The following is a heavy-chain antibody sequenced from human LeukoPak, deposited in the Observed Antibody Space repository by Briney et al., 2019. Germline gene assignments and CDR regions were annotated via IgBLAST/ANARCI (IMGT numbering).Heavy chain of an antibody. J-gene: IGHJ5*02. CDR3: ARGGAVLGTKYNWFDP. V-gene: IGHV1-2*06. CDR1: GYTFTDYY. Sequence: ASVKVSCKASGYTFTDYYMHWVRQAPGQGLEWMGRINFNSGGTNYAQKFQGRVTMTRDTSIRTGYMELSRLRSDDTAVYYCARGGAVLGTKYNWFDPWGQGTLVTVSS. CDR2: INFNSGGT. D-gene: IGHD1-1*01.